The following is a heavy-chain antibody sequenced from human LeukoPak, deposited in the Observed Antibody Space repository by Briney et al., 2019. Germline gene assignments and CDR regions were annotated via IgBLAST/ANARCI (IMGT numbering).Heavy chain of an antibody. J-gene: IGHJ4*02. V-gene: IGHV3-43*02. CDR3: AKGGAYCSDPDCYLD. CDR2: ITGHGERT. CDR1: GFTFEDYA. Sequence: PGGSLRLSCAASGFTFEDYAMHWVRRAPGKGLDWVSVITGHGERTHYADSVKGRFTISRDNSKNSLYLQMNSLRTEDTALYYCAKGGAYCSDPDCYLDLGQGTLVTVSS. D-gene: IGHD2-15*01.